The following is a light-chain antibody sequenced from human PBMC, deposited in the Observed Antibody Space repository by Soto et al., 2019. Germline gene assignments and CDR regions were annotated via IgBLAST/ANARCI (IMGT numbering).Light chain of an antibody. CDR1: QVISTS. J-gene: IGKJ5*01. V-gene: IGKV1-9*01. CDR2: AAS. Sequence: YIGESVTRTSRASQVISTSLAWYQVKPGKAPKLLIYAASTLESGVPSRFSATVSGTEFSLTITSLQLEDLATYDSQELFQPSFSFGLATRLLIK. CDR3: QELFQPSFS.